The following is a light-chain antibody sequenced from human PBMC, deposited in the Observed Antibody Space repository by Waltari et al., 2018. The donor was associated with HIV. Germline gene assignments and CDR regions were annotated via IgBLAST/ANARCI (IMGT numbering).Light chain of an antibody. Sequence: QSALTQPASVSGSPGQSITISCTGTSRDVGGYNYVSWYQHHPGKAPKLMIYDVSKRPSWVSNRFSGSKSGNTAALTISGLQAEDEADYYCNSYTTSSTLHVVFGGGTKLTVL. CDR3: NSYTTSSTLHVV. J-gene: IGLJ2*01. CDR2: DVS. CDR1: SRDVGGYNY. V-gene: IGLV2-14*03.